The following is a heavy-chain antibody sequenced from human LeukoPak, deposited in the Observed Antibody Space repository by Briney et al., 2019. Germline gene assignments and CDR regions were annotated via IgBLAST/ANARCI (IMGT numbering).Heavy chain of an antibody. CDR1: GFTFDDYA. D-gene: IGHD4-17*01. J-gene: IGHJ3*02. V-gene: IGHV3-9*01. Sequence: GGSLRLSCAASGFTFDDYAMHWVRQAPGKGLEWVSGISWNSGSIGYADSVKGRFTISRDNAKNSLYLQMNSLRAEDTALYYCAKDIGYGDYNAFDSWGQGTMVTVSS. CDR3: AKDIGYGDYNAFDS. CDR2: ISWNSGSI.